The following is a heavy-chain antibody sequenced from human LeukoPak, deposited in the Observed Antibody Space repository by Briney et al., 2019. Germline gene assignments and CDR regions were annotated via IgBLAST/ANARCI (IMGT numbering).Heavy chain of an antibody. CDR2: IYRDDDK. V-gene: IGHV2-5*02. Sequence: SGPTLVKPTQTLTLICTVSGFSLSTSGVGVGWIRQPPGEAPEWLALIYRDDDKRYSPSLRTRLTIAKDTSKNQVVLIMTNMDPVDTATYYCAHSTKYGSGIYYPDFWGQGTLVTVSS. D-gene: IGHD3-10*01. CDR1: GFSLSTSGVG. CDR3: AHSTKYGSGIYYPDF. J-gene: IGHJ4*02.